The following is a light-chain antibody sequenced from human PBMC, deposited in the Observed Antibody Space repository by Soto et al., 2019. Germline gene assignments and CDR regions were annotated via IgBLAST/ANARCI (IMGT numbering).Light chain of an antibody. V-gene: IGLV2-14*03. CDR1: SSDVGYYNS. CDR3: SSYPSSETHVL. J-gene: IGLJ2*01. Sequence: QSALTQPASVSGSPGQSITISCTGTSSDVGYYNSVSWYQRHPGEVPKLIIYDVSSRPSGVSNRFSGFKSGNTASLTISGLQAEDEADYYCSSYPSSETHVLFGGGTKLTVL. CDR2: DVS.